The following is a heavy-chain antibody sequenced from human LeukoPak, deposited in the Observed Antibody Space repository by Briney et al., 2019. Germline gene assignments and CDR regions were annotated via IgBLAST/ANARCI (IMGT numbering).Heavy chain of an antibody. CDR2: ISHDRSKN. Sequence: PGGSLRLSCAASGFTFSNYAMHWARQAPGKGLEWVAFISHDRSKNFHADSVKGRFTISRDNSKNTLYLQMNSLTDEDTAVYYCARDLSGSYMSDYWGQGTLVTVSS. D-gene: IGHD3-10*01. CDR1: GFTFSNYA. J-gene: IGHJ4*02. V-gene: IGHV3-30-3*01. CDR3: ARDLSGSYMSDY.